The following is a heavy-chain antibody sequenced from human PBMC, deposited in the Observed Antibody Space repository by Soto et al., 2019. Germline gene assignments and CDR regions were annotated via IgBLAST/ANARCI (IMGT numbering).Heavy chain of an antibody. V-gene: IGHV3-30*18. J-gene: IGHJ6*02. CDR2: ISYDGSNK. Sequence: GSLRLSCAASGFTFSSYGMHWVRQAPGKGLEWVAVISYDGSNKYYADSVKGRFTISRDNSKNTLYLQMNSLRVEDTAVYYCAKDEYCISTSCYYYYGLDVWGQGTTVTVSS. CDR3: AKDEYCISTSCYYYYGLDV. D-gene: IGHD2-2*01. CDR1: GFTFSSYG.